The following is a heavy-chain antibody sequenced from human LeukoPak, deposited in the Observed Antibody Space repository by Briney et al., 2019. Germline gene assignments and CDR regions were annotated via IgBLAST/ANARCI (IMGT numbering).Heavy chain of an antibody. V-gene: IGHV4-34*01. Sequence: PSETPSLTCAVYGGSFSGYYWSWIRQPPGKGLEWIGEINHSGSTNYNPSLKSRVTISVDTSKNQFSLKLSSVTAADTAVYYCARGRRAYSSGWPFDYWGQGTLVTVSS. J-gene: IGHJ4*02. D-gene: IGHD6-19*01. CDR3: ARGRRAYSSGWPFDY. CDR2: INHSGST. CDR1: GGSFSGYY.